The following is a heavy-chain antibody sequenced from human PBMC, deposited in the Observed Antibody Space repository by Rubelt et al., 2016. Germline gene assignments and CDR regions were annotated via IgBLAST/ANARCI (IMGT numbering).Heavy chain of an antibody. J-gene: IGHJ6*02. Sequence: QVQLVQSGAEVKKPGASVKVSCTASGYTFTSYAMHWVRQAPGQRFEWMGWINAGNGNTKYSQKFQGRVTIAWDTSASTAYMELSSLRSEDTAVYYCARDQEYYDNLTGYLSGMDVWGQGTTVTVSS. V-gene: IGHV1-3*01. CDR3: ARDQEYYDNLTGYLSGMDV. D-gene: IGHD3-9*01. CDR2: INAGNGNT. CDR1: GYTFTSYA.